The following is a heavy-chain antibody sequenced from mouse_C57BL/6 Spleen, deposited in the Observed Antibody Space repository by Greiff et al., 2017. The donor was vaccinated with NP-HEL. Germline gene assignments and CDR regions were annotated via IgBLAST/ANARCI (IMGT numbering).Heavy chain of an antibody. J-gene: IGHJ2*01. CDR1: GFTFSSYA. CDR3: ARADYSNNYFDY. CDR2: ISDGGSYT. V-gene: IGHV5-4*01. Sequence: VQLKESGGGLVKPGGSLKLSCAASGFTFSSYAMSWVRQTPEKRLEWVATISDGGSYTYYPDNVKGRFTISRDNAKNNLYLQMSHLKSEDTAMYYCARADYSNNYFDYWGQGTTLTVSS. D-gene: IGHD2-5*01.